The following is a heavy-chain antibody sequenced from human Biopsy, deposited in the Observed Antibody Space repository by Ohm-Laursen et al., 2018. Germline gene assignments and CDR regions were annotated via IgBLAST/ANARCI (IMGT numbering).Heavy chain of an antibody. J-gene: IGHJ5*02. CDR2: MIPSSGKT. D-gene: IGHD6-6*01. CDR1: GYRFSTYD. V-gene: IGHV1-8*01. CDR3: ARGYSRRVSIFEASIYWFDT. Sequence: ASVKVSCKASGYRFSTYDVNWVRQARGQGLEWMGWMIPSSGKTGYAQRFQGRVTLTMNTSISTAYMELSCLRSEDTAVYFCARGYSRRVSIFEASIYWFDTWGQGTLVTVSS.